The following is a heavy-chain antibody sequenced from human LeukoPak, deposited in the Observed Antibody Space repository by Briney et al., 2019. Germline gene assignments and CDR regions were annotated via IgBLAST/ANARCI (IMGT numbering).Heavy chain of an antibody. CDR3: AKDPVAGTYYYYGMDV. CDR2: ISSSSSTI. J-gene: IGHJ6*02. CDR1: GFTFSTYS. V-gene: IGHV3-48*02. D-gene: IGHD6-19*01. Sequence: SGGSLRLSCAASGFTFSTYSVNWVRQAPGKGLEWVSYISSSSSTIYYAGSVKGRFTISRDNAKNSLYLQMNSLRDEDTAVHYCAKDPVAGTYYYYGMDVWGQGTTVTVSS.